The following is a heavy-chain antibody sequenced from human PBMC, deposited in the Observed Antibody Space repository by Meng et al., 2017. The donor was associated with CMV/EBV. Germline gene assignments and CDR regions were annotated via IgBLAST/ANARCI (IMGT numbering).Heavy chain of an antibody. Sequence: GGSLRLSCAASGFTFSSYGMHWVRQAPGKGLEWVAFIWYDGSNKYYADSVKGRFSISRDNSKNTLYVQMNSLRAEDTAVYYCAKVDCTSTNCYFTDVWGQGTTVTVSS. D-gene: IGHD2-2*01. J-gene: IGHJ6*02. V-gene: IGHV3-30*02. CDR3: AKVDCTSTNCYFTDV. CDR2: IWYDGSNK. CDR1: GFTFSSYG.